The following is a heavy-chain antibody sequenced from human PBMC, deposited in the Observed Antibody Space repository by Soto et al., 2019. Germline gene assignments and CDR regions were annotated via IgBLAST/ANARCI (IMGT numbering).Heavy chain of an antibody. Sequence: ASVKVSCKASGYTFTSYGISWVRQAPGQGLEWMGWISAYNGNTNYAQKLQGRVTMTTDTSTSTAYMELRSLRSDDTAVYYCAREGSLGEQWLVRNFDYWGRGTLVTVSS. J-gene: IGHJ4*02. D-gene: IGHD6-19*01. CDR3: AREGSLGEQWLVRNFDY. V-gene: IGHV1-18*01. CDR2: ISAYNGNT. CDR1: GYTFTSYG.